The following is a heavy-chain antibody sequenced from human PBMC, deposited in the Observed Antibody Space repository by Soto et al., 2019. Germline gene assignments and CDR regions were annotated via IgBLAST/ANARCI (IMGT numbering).Heavy chain of an antibody. J-gene: IGHJ4*02. D-gene: IGHD2-15*01. CDR2: INHSGST. V-gene: IGHV4-34*01. CDR1: GGSFSGYY. Sequence: LETLSLTCAAYGGSFSGYYWSWIRQPPGKGLEWIGEINHSGSTNYNPSLKSRVTISVDTSKNQFSLKLSSVTAADTAVYYCARFRRYCSGGSCRYNYFDYWGQGTLVTVSS. CDR3: ARFRRYCSGGSCRYNYFDY.